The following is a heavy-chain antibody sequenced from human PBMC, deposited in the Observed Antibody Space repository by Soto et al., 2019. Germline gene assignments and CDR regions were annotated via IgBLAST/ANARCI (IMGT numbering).Heavy chain of an antibody. D-gene: IGHD1-7*01. CDR1: GGSISSGGYA. CDR2: IYHSGYT. J-gene: IGHJ5*02. V-gene: IGHV4-30-2*01. CDR3: ARDSLTGNYFDP. Sequence: QMRLQESGSGLVKPSQTLSLTCAVSGGSISSGGYAWNWIRQPPGKGLEWVGYIYHSGYTSYNPSLKNRFTISVDKSKNQFSLTLSFVTAAATAVYYCARDSLTGNYFDPWGQGTLVTVSS.